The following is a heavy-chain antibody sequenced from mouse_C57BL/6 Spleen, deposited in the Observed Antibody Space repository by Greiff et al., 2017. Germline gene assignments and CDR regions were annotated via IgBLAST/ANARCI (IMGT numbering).Heavy chain of an antibody. V-gene: IGHV5-6*01. CDR2: ISSGGSYT. CDR3: ARHGGFDY. Sequence: EVQLQESGGDLVKPGGSLKLSCAASGFTFSSYGMSWVRQTPDKRLEWVATISSGGSYTYYPDSVKGRFTISRDNAKNTLYLQMSSLKSEDTAMYYCARHGGFDYWGQGTTLTVSS. J-gene: IGHJ2*01. CDR1: GFTFSSYG.